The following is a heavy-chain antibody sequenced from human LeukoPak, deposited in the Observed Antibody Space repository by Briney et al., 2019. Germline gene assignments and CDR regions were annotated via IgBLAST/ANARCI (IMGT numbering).Heavy chain of an antibody. CDR1: GFTFSSYS. D-gene: IGHD3-9*01. V-gene: IGHV3-21*01. J-gene: IGHJ3*02. Sequence: WGSLRLSCAASGFTFSSYSMNWVRQAPGKGLEWVSSISSSGTYVYYADSVKSRFTISRDNAKNSLSLQMNSLRADDAAVYYCARASSKQLAGYLPDGFDIWGQGTMVTVSS. CDR3: ARASSKQLAGYLPDGFDI. CDR2: ISSSGTYV.